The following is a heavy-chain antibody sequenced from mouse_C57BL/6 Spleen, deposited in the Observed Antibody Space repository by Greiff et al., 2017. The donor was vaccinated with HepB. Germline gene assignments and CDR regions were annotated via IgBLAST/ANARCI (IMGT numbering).Heavy chain of an antibody. Sequence: QVQLQQSGAELARPGASVKLSCKASGYTFTSYGISWVKQRTGQGLEWIGEIYPRSGNTYYNEKFKGKATLTADKSSSPAYMELRSLTSEDSAVYFCARDDYDEGAMDYWGQGTSVTVSS. V-gene: IGHV1-81*01. CDR2: IYPRSGNT. D-gene: IGHD2-4*01. CDR3: ARDDYDEGAMDY. CDR1: GYTFTSYG. J-gene: IGHJ4*01.